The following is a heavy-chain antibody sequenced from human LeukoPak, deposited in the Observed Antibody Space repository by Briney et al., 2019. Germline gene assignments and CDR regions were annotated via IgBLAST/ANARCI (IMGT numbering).Heavy chain of an antibody. Sequence: PSQTLSLTCTVSGGSISSGGYYWSWIRQPPGKGLEWIGYIYHSGSTYYNPSLKSRVTISVDRSKNQFSLKLSSVTAADTAVYYCASLLVVPAATGVDYWGQGTLVTVSS. D-gene: IGHD2-2*01. V-gene: IGHV4-30-2*01. J-gene: IGHJ4*02. CDR1: GGSISSGGYY. CDR3: ASLLVVPAATGVDY. CDR2: IYHSGST.